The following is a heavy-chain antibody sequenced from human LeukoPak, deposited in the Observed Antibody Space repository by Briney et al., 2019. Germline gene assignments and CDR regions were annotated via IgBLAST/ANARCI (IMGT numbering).Heavy chain of an antibody. D-gene: IGHD3-22*01. CDR3: VRGDYYDSSGYYYRYFQH. Sequence: GGSLRLSCSASGFTFSSYAMHWVRQAPGKGLEYVLAISSNGGSTYYADSVKGRFTISRDNSKNTLYLQMSSLRAEDTAVYYCVRGDYYDSSGYYYRYFQHWGQGTLVTVSS. V-gene: IGHV3-64D*06. CDR2: ISSNGGST. CDR1: GFTFSSYA. J-gene: IGHJ1*01.